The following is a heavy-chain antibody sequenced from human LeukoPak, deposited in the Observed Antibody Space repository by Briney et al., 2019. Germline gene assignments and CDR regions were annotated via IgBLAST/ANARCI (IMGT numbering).Heavy chain of an antibody. J-gene: IGHJ4*02. CDR3: AKAPIRIAVAGSSFDY. V-gene: IGHV3-23*01. D-gene: IGHD6-19*01. CDR1: GFTFSSYA. CDR2: ISGSGGST. Sequence: GGSLRLSCAASGFTFSSYAMSWVRQAPGKGLEWVSAISGSGGSTYYADSAKGRFTISRDNSKNTLYLQMNSLRAEDTAVYYCAKAPIRIAVAGSSFDYWGQGTLVTVSS.